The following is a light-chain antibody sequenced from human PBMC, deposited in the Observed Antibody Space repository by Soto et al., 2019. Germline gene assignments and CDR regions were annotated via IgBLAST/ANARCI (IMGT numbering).Light chain of an antibody. Sequence: DIQMTQSPSSLSASVGDRVTITCRASQSINSYLNWYQQKPGKAPKLLIYDASSLQSGVPSRFSGSTSGTDFTPTVSSLQPEDFATYYCQQSYSAPLTFGGGTKVEI. V-gene: IGKV1-39*01. J-gene: IGKJ4*01. CDR3: QQSYSAPLT. CDR2: DAS. CDR1: QSINSY.